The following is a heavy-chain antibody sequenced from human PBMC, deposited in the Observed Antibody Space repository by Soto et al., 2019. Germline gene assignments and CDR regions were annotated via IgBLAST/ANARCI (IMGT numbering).Heavy chain of an antibody. J-gene: IGHJ6*02. CDR1: GFTFSSYG. V-gene: IGHV3-30*18. CDR2: ISYDGSNK. Sequence: QVQLVESGGGVVQPGRSLRLSCAASGFTFSSYGVHWVRQAPGKGLEWVAVISYDGSNKYYADSVEGRFTISRDNSKNTLYLQMNSLRAEDTAVYYCAKDSDYYGMDVWGQGTTVTVSS. CDR3: AKDSDYYGMDV.